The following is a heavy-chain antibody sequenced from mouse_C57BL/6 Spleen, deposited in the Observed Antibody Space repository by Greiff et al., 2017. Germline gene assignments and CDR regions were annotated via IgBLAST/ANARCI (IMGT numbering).Heavy chain of an antibody. CDR3: TRRGIFDY. Sequence: VQGVESGAELVRPGASVTLSCKASGYTFTDYEMHWVKQTPVHGLEWIGAIDPETGGTAYNQKFKGKAILTADKSSSTAYMELRSLTSEDSAVXYCTRRGIFDYWGQGTTLTVSS. J-gene: IGHJ2*01. CDR1: GYTFTDYE. V-gene: IGHV1-15*01. CDR2: IDPETGGT.